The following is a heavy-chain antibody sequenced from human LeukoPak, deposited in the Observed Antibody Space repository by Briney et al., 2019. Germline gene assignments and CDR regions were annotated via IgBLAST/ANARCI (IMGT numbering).Heavy chain of an antibody. D-gene: IGHD3-3*01. V-gene: IGHV3-11*04. CDR2: ISGSGTTT. CDR1: GLTFSDYY. CDR3: ARGGPYYDFWSGYYTDY. J-gene: IGHJ4*02. Sequence: GGSLRLSCAASGLTFSDYYMTWIRQAPGKGLEWVSSISGSGTTTYSADSVRGRFTVSRDNAKNSVFLYMNSLRAEDTAVYYCARGGPYYDFWSGYYTDYWGQGTLVTVSS.